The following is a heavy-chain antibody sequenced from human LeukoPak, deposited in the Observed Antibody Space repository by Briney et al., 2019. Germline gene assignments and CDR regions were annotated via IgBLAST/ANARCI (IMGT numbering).Heavy chain of an antibody. J-gene: IGHJ2*01. Sequence: SWIRQHPGKGLEWIGYIYYSGSTYYNPSLKSRVTISVDTSKNQFSLKLSSVTAADTAVYYCARDPPYCSGGSCYPYWYFDLWGRGTLVTVSS. V-gene: IGHV4-31*02. CDR2: IYYSGST. CDR3: ARDPPYCSGGSCYPYWYFDL. D-gene: IGHD2-15*01.